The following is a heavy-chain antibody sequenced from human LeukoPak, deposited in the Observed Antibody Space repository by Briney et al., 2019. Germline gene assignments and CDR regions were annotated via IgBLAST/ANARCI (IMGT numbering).Heavy chain of an antibody. D-gene: IGHD2-2*01. CDR3: ARDADPAAINWFDP. J-gene: IGHJ5*02. CDR1: GFTFSSYA. Sequence: GRSLRLSCAASGFTFSSYAMHWVRQAPGKGLEWVAVISYDGSNKYYADSVKGRFTISRDNSKNTLYLQMNSLRAEDTAVYYCARDADPAAINWFDPWGQGTLVTVSS. V-gene: IGHV3-30-3*01. CDR2: ISYDGSNK.